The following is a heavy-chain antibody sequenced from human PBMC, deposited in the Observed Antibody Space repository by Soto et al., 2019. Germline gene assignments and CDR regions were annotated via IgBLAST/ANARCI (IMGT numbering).Heavy chain of an antibody. Sequence: ASVKVSCKASGGTFSSYAISWVRQAPGQGLEWMGGIIPIFGTVNYAQKFQGRVTITADESTSTAYMELSSLRSEDTAVYYCARARITMVRGDNYYYYGMDVWGQGTTVTVSS. J-gene: IGHJ6*02. CDR2: IIPIFGTV. D-gene: IGHD3-10*01. CDR1: GGTFSSYA. V-gene: IGHV1-69*13. CDR3: ARARITMVRGDNYYYYGMDV.